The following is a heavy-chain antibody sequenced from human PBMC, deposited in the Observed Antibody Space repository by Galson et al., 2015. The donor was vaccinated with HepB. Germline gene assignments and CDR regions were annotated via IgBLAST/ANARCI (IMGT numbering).Heavy chain of an antibody. CDR3: TTGGGGFTLGGY. D-gene: IGHD3-16*01. Sequence: SLRLSCAASGFTFSEAWINWVRQAPGKGLERVGHIKNKNDGGTTDYAAPVKGKFTISRDDSKNTLYLQMNSLKTDDTAVYYCTTGGGGFTLGGYWGPGTLVTVSS. CDR1: GFTFSEAW. J-gene: IGHJ4*02. CDR2: IKNKNDGGTT. V-gene: IGHV3-15*07.